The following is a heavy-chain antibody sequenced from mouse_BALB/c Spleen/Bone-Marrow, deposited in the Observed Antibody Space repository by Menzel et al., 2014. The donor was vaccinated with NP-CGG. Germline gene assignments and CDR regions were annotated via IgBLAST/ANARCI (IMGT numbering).Heavy chain of an antibody. CDR2: ISSGGSYT. Sequence: EVQGVESGGGLVKPGGSLKLSCAAPGFTFSSYTMSWVRQTPEKRLEWVATISSGGSYTYYPDSVKGRFTISRDNAKNTLYLQMSSLKSEDTAMYYCTRRGDYDGYFDYWGQGTTLTVSS. D-gene: IGHD2-3*01. CDR1: GFTFSSYT. J-gene: IGHJ2*01. V-gene: IGHV5-6-4*01. CDR3: TRRGDYDGYFDY.